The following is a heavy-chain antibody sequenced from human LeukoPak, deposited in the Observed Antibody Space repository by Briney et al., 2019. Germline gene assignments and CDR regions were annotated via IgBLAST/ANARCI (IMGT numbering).Heavy chain of an antibody. D-gene: IGHD5-12*01. V-gene: IGHV4-59*01. Sequence: SETLSLTCTVSGGSISSYYWSWIRQPPGKGLEWIGYIYYSGSTNYNPSLKSRVTISVDTSKNQFSLKLSSVTAADTAVYYRARARLQATNWFDPWGQGTLVTVSS. CDR2: IYYSGST. CDR3: ARARLQATNWFDP. J-gene: IGHJ5*02. CDR1: GGSISSYY.